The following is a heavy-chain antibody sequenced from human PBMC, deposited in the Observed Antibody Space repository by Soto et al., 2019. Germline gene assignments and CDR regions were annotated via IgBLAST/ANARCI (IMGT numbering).Heavy chain of an antibody. Sequence: QVQLVQSGAEVKKPGSSVKVSCKASGGTFSSYAISWVRQAPGQGLEWMGGIIPIFGTANYAQKFQGRVTITADESTSTAYMELSSMRSEDTAVYYCARGYYDISGYYMDYYGLDVWGQGTTVTVSS. J-gene: IGHJ6*02. V-gene: IGHV1-69*01. CDR1: GGTFSSYA. CDR3: ARGYYDISGYYMDYYGLDV. D-gene: IGHD3-22*01. CDR2: IIPIFGTA.